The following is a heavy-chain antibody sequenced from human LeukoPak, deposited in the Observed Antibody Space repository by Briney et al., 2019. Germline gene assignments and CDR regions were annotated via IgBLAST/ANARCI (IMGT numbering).Heavy chain of an antibody. Sequence: GGSLRLSCAASGFTFSNYWMSWVRQTPGKGLEWVANIKQDGSEKYYVDSVKGRFTISRDNAKNSLYLQMNSLRAEDTAVYYCAGRYMDVWGKGTTVTVSS. CDR1: GFTFSNYW. CDR3: AGRYMDV. J-gene: IGHJ6*03. V-gene: IGHV3-7*01. CDR2: IKQDGSEK.